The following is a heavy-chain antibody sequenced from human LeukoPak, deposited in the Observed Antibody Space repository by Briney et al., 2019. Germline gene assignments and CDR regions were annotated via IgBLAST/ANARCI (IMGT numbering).Heavy chain of an antibody. J-gene: IGHJ4*02. CDR3: AGVALAARCATCYFDY. Sequence: NPSETLSLTCTVSGGSISSYYWSWIRQPPGKGLEWIGYIYYSGSTNYNPSLKSRVTISVDTSKNRFSLKLSPATAADTAVYYCAGVALAARCATCYFDYWGQGILVTVSS. D-gene: IGHD5-24*01. CDR1: GGSISSYY. V-gene: IGHV4-59*12. CDR2: IYYSGST.